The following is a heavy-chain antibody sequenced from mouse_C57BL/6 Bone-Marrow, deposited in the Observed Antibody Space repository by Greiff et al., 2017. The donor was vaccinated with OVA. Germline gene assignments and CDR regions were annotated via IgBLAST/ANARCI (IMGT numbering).Heavy chain of an antibody. Sequence: VQLQESGAELMKPWASVKLSCKATGYPFTGYWIEWVKQRPGHGLEWIGEILPGSGSTNYTDKFKGKATFTADTSSNTAYMQVSSLTTEDSASYYCARGGRGYFDVWGTGTTVTVSS. CDR3: ARGGRGYFDV. CDR2: ILPGSGST. V-gene: IGHV1-9*01. CDR1: GYPFTGYW. D-gene: IGHD1-1*01. J-gene: IGHJ1*03.